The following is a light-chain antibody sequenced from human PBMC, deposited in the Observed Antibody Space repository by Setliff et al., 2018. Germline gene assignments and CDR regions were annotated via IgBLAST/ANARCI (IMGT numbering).Light chain of an antibody. CDR2: EVS. CDR3: SSYAGSYTLV. Sequence: QSALTQPASVSGSPGQSITISCTGTSSDIGGYNYVSWYQQHPGKAPKFMIYEVSNRPSGVSNRFSGSKSGNTASLTISGLQAEDEADYYCSSYAGSYTLVFGGGTKVTVL. CDR1: SSDIGGYNY. J-gene: IGLJ2*01. V-gene: IGLV2-14*01.